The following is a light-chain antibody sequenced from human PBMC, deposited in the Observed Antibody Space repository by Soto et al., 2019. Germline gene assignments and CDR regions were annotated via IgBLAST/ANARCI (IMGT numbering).Light chain of an antibody. CDR2: EVN. Sequence: QSVLTQPPSASGSPGQSVTISCTGTSSDVGAYNFVSWYQQHPGKVPKLMVYEVNQRPSGVPDRFSGSKSGNTASLTVSGLQADDEADYYCTSYAGGNNVFGTGTKLTVL. J-gene: IGLJ1*01. CDR1: SSDVGAYNF. CDR3: TSYAGGNNV. V-gene: IGLV2-8*01.